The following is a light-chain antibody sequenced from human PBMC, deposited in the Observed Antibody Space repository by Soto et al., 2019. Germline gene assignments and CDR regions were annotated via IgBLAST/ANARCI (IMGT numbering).Light chain of an antibody. CDR3: QPSYTTPIT. CDR2: AAF. J-gene: IGKJ5*01. CDR1: QSISGS. V-gene: IGKV1-39*01. Sequence: DIQMTQTTASRAASVGDRVTITCRASQSISGSLNWYQQKPGKAPKLLIYAAFSLQSGVPSRFSGSGSGTDFTLPISSLQPEDFATYYCQPSYTTPITFGQGTRLENK.